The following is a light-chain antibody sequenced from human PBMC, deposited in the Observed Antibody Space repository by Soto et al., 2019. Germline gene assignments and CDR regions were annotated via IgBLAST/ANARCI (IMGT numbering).Light chain of an antibody. Sequence: QSALTQPASVSGSPGQAINISCTGTSSDVGGYNYVSWYQQHPGKAPKLMIYDVSNRPSGVSNRFSGSKSGNTASLTISGLQTEDEADYYCSSFKSSTTYVFGTGTKVTVL. CDR3: SSFKSSTTYV. V-gene: IGLV2-14*01. J-gene: IGLJ1*01. CDR2: DVS. CDR1: SSDVGGYNY.